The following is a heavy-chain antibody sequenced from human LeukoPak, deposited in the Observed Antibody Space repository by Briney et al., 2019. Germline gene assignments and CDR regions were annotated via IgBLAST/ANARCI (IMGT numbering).Heavy chain of an antibody. V-gene: IGHV3-66*01. CDR3: ARGPRVSLWFGGALDY. J-gene: IGHJ4*02. CDR1: GFTVSSNY. Sequence: GGSLRLSCAASGFTVSSNYMSWVRQAPGKGLEWVSVIYSGGSTYYADSVKGRFTISTDNSKNTLYLQMNSLRAEDTAVYYCARGPRVSLWFGGALDYWGQGTLVTVSS. CDR2: IYSGGST. D-gene: IGHD3-10*01.